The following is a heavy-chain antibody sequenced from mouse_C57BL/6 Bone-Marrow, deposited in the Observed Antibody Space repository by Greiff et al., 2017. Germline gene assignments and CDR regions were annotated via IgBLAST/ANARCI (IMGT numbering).Heavy chain of an antibody. Sequence: VQLQQSGPELVKPGASVKISCKASGYTFTDYYMNWVKQSPGKSLEWLGDINPNNGGTSYNQKFKGKATLTVDKSSSTAYMELRSLTSEDSAVYCCEEEGWDFAYWGQGTLVTVSA. CDR2: INPNNGGT. D-gene: IGHD4-1*01. CDR1: GYTFTDYY. CDR3: EEEGWDFAY. V-gene: IGHV1-26*01. J-gene: IGHJ3*01.